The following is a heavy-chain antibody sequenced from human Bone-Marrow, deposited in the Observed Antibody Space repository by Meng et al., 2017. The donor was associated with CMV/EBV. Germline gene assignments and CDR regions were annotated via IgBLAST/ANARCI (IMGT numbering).Heavy chain of an antibody. D-gene: IGHD3-3*01. Sequence: GSLRLSCTVSGGSISSYYWSWIRQPPGKGLEWIGYIYYSGSTNYNPSLKSRVTISVDTSKNQFSLKLSSVTAADTAVYYCARASNYDFWSGYYTDIYWGQGTLVTVSS. J-gene: IGHJ4*02. V-gene: IGHV4-59*01. CDR3: ARASNYDFWSGYYTDIY. CDR2: IYYSGST. CDR1: GGSISSYY.